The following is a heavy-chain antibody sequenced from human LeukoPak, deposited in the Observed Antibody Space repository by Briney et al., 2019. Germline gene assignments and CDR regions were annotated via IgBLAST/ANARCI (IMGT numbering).Heavy chain of an antibody. CDR3: AGGIAARPGVMAAIYYMDV. CDR1: GGSLSGYY. D-gene: IGHD6-6*01. CDR2: INHSGST. J-gene: IGHJ6*03. V-gene: IGHV4-34*01. Sequence: TSETLSLTCAVYGGSLSGYYWSWIRQPPGKGLEWIGEINHSGSTNYNPSLKSRVTISVDTSKNQFSLKLSSVTAADTAVYYCAGGIAARPGVMAAIYYMDVWGKGTTVTVSS.